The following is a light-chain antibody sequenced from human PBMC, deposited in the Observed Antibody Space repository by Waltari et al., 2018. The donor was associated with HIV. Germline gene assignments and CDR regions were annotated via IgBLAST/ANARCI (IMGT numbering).Light chain of an antibody. J-gene: IGLJ1*01. CDR2: EVT. CDR1: SSNVGSDDL. Sequence: QSALTQPASVSGSPGQSITISCTGTSSNVGSDDLVSWYQQRPGEAPKLIIYEVTKRPSGVSNRFPGSKSGNTASLTISGLQAEDEADYYCCSCPRSGIRYVFGTGTKVTVL. V-gene: IGLV2-23*02. CDR3: CSCPRSGIRYV.